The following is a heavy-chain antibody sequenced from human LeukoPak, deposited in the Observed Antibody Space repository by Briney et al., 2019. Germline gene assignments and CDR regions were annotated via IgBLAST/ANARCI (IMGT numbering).Heavy chain of an antibody. J-gene: IGHJ4*02. CDR2: IKPDGSST. CDR3: VPADKQ. D-gene: IGHD6-13*01. Sequence: PGASLRLSCTTSGFTYSDYYMSWIRQAPGKGLEWVSLIKPDGSSTSYTDSVKGRFTISRDNAKNTLYLQMNSLRAEDTAVYYCVPADKQWGQGTLVTVSS. V-gene: IGHV3-74*01. CDR1: GFTYSDYY.